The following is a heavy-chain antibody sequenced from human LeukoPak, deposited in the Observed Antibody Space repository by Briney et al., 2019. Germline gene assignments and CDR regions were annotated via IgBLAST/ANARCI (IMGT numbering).Heavy chain of an antibody. CDR1: GGSLRTSSYY. D-gene: IGHD3-10*02. Sequence: KASETPSLTLTVSGGSLRTSSYYLGRVPPPPRKGLGWVGSIYYSSGNTYYNPSLESRVTISLDTSKNQFSLKLRSVTAADTAVYYCARDLDVHDAFDIWGQGTMDTVSS. CDR2: IYYSSGNT. V-gene: IGHV4-39*07. CDR3: ARDLDVHDAFDI. J-gene: IGHJ3*02.